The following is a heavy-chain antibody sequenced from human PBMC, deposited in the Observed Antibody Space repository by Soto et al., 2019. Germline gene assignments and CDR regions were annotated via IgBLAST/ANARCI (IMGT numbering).Heavy chain of an antibody. Sequence: RGSLRLSGAASGWTFTDAWMSWVRQAPGKGLEWVGRIKSKADGGTTDYAAPVKGRFTISRDDSKNTLYLQMNSLKAEDTAVYYCAKLHSFDYWGQGTLVTVSS. CDR1: GWTFTDAW. V-gene: IGHV3-15*01. CDR2: IKSKADGGTT. J-gene: IGHJ4*02. CDR3: AKLHSFDY. D-gene: IGHD3-10*01.